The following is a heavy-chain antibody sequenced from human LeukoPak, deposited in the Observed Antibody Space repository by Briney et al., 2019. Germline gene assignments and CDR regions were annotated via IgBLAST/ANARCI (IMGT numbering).Heavy chain of an antibody. CDR2: IHHSGTT. V-gene: IGHV4-59*01. D-gene: IGHD5-12*01. CDR3: ASGSAYVEWYFDL. Sequence: KSSETLSLTCTVSGDSMTNYYWNWIRQPPGKGLEWIGYIHHSGTTNYNPSLKSRLTMSVDTSKNQFSLKLSSVTAADTAVYYCASGSAYVEWYFDLWGRGTLVTVSS. J-gene: IGHJ2*01. CDR1: GDSMTNYY.